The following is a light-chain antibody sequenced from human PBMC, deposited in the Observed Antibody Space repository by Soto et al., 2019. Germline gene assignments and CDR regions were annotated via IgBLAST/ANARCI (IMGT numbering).Light chain of an antibody. V-gene: IGKV4-1*01. CDR3: QQGHTPPLT. CDR1: QSVLYTSNNKNY. Sequence: DIVMTQSPDSLAVSLGERATINCKSSQSVLYTSNNKNYIAWYQQKSGKAPKLLIYAASTLRSGVPSRFSGSGFGTDFTLTISSLQPEDSATYFCQQGHTPPLTFGQGTRLEIK. J-gene: IGKJ5*01. CDR2: AAS.